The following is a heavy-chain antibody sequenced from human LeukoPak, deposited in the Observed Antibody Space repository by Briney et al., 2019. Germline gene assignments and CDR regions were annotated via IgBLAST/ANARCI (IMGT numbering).Heavy chain of an antibody. CDR3: ARAFIVVVVAAPYNWFDP. V-gene: IGHV3-23*01. D-gene: IGHD2-15*01. J-gene: IGHJ5*02. CDR2: ISGSGGST. Sequence: GGCLRLSCAAAGSTFSSYTMGSVRQAPGKGLGWVSVISGSGGSTYYAEPVKGRFTVSRDNSTNPLYLQMNRLRAEDTAVYYCARAFIVVVVAAPYNWFDPWGQGTLVTVSS. CDR1: GSTFSSYT.